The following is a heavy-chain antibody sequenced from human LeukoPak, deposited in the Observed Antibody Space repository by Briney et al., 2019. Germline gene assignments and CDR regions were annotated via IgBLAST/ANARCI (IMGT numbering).Heavy chain of an antibody. CDR1: GDSITSYY. J-gene: IGHJ5*02. V-gene: IGHV4-4*07. CDR3: ARESVAIGTRWFDP. CDR2: IYISENN. D-gene: IGHD6-13*01. Sequence: PSETLSLTCTVSGDSITSYYWSWIRQPAGKGLEWIGRIYISENNNYNPSLKSRVTMSLDTSKNQFSQKLSSVTAADTAIYYCARESVAIGTRWFDPWGQGTLVTVSS.